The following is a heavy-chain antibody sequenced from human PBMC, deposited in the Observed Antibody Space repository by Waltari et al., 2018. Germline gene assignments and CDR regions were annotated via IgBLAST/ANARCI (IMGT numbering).Heavy chain of an antibody. V-gene: IGHV3-33*01. Sequence: QVQLVESGGGVVQPGRSLRRSGVASGLTFSNFGRHWVRQAPGKGLEWVGVIWYDGSNEYYGDSVKGRFTISRDNSKNTLYLQLNSLRAEDTAVYYCARHVSGYFDYWGQGTLVTVSS. CDR3: ARHVSGYFDY. D-gene: IGHD6-19*01. CDR2: IWYDGSNE. CDR1: GLTFSNFG. J-gene: IGHJ4*02.